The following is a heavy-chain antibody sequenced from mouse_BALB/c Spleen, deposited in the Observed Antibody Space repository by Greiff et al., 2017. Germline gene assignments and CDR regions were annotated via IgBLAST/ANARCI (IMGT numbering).Heavy chain of an antibody. J-gene: IGHJ4*01. D-gene: IGHD4-1*01. V-gene: IGHV5-9-4*01. CDR3: ARVVNWEGYAMDY. CDR2: ISSGGSYT. CDR1: GFTFSSYA. Sequence: LVESGGGLVKPGGSLKLSCAASGFTFSSYAMSWVRQSPEKRLEWVAEISSGGSYTYYPDTVTGRFTISRDNAKNTLYLEMSSLRSEDTAMYYCARVVNWEGYAMDYWGQGTSVTVSS.